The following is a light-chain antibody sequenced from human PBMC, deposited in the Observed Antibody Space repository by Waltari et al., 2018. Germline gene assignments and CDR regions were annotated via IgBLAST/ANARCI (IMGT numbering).Light chain of an antibody. Sequence: EIVMTQSPGTLSVSPGERATLSCRASQSVSSNLAWYQQKPGQAPRLLSYGASTRATGIPARVIGSGSGTEFTLTISSLQSEDFAVYYCQQYSDWPYTFGQGTKLEIK. V-gene: IGKV3-15*01. J-gene: IGKJ2*01. CDR2: GAS. CDR3: QQYSDWPYT. CDR1: QSVSSN.